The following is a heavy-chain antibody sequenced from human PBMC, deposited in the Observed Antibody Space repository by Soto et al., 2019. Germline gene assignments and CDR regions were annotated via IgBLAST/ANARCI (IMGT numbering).Heavy chain of an antibody. CDR2: IYYSGST. CDR3: ARQTYYYYYMDV. CDR1: GGSISSSSYY. V-gene: IGHV4-39*01. Sequence: SETLSLTCTVSGGSISSSSYYWGWIRQPPGKGLEWIGSIYYSGSTYYNPSLKSRVTISVDTSKNQFSLKLSSVTAADTAVYYCARQTYYYYYMDVWGKGTTVTVSS. J-gene: IGHJ6*03.